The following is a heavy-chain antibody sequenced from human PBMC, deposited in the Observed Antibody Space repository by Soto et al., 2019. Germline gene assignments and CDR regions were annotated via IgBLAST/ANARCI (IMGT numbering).Heavy chain of an antibody. V-gene: IGHV3-48*03. CDR3: VRGGGGGLFDP. J-gene: IGHJ5*02. Sequence: GGSLRLSCAASGFTFSSYEMNWARQAPGKGLEWLSYISPGSRYPAYADSVKGRFTISRDNAKRSLYLQMMSLTAEDTAIYYCVRGGGGGLFDPWGQGTMVTVSS. CDR1: GFTFSSYE. D-gene: IGHD2-15*01. CDR2: ISPGSRYP.